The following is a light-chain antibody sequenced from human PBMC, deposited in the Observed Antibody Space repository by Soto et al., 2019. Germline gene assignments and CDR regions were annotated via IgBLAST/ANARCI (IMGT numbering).Light chain of an antibody. CDR2: DAS. CDR1: QTITNW. CDR3: QQYKSFWT. V-gene: IGKV1-5*01. J-gene: IGKJ1*01. Sequence: DIQMTQSPSIVSASVGDRVSITCRSSQTITNWLAWYQQKPGKAPRLLIYDASSLESWVPSRFSGSGSGTEFTLTISSLQSEDFATYYCQQYKSFWTFGQGTKVDIK.